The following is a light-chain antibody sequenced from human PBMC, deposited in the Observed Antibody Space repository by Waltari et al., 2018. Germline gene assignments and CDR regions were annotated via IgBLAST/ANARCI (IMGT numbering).Light chain of an antibody. V-gene: IGLV3-1*01. CDR1: KLGDNG. J-gene: IGLJ1*01. CDR2: QDT. Sequence: SYELIQPPSVSAAPAQTASITCSGDKLGDNGASWYQHKPGQSPVLVIYQDTKRPTGIPERFSGSNSRTTATLTISGTQAMDEADYYCQAWDSTTYVFGPGTSVTVL. CDR3: QAWDSTTYV.